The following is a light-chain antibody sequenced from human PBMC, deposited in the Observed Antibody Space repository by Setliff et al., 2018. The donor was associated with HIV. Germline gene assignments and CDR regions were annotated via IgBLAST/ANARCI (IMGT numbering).Light chain of an antibody. Sequence: DIVMTKSPDSLAVSLGERATINCKSSQSVLYSSNNKNYLTWYQQKPGQPPKLLIYWASTRESGVPDRFSGSGSGTDFTLTISSLQAEDVAVYYCQQHYSSSITFGQGTRLEIK. CDR3: QQHYSSSIT. CDR1: QSVLYSSNNKNY. CDR2: WAS. V-gene: IGKV4-1*01. J-gene: IGKJ5*01.